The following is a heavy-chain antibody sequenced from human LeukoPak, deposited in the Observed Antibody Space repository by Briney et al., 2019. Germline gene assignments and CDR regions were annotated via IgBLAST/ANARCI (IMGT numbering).Heavy chain of an antibody. CDR2: IYYSGST. CDR1: GGSISSSSYY. D-gene: IGHD3-9*01. J-gene: IGHJ4*02. CDR3: ARVPDNDILTGYPDY. V-gene: IGHV4-39*07. Sequence: SETLSLTCTVSGGSISSSSYYWGWIRQPPGKGLEWIGSIYYSGSTYYNPSLKSRVTISVDTSKNQFSLKLSSVTAADTAVYYCARVPDNDILTGYPDYWGQGTLVTVSS.